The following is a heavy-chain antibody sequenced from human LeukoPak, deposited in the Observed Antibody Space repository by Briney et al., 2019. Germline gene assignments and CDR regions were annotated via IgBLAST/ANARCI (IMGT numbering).Heavy chain of an antibody. V-gene: IGHV4-59*01. CDR3: ARNLYGGNLNYFDY. CDR1: GGSISSYY. Sequence: SETLSLTCTVSGGSISSYYWSWIRQPPGKGLEWIGYIYYSGSTNYNPSLKSRDTISVDTSKNQFSLKLSSVTAADTAVYYCARNLYGGNLNYFDYWGQGTLVTVSS. J-gene: IGHJ4*02. CDR2: IYYSGST. D-gene: IGHD4-23*01.